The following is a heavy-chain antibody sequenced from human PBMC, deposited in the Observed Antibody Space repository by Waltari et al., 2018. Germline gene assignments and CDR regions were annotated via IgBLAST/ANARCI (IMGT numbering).Heavy chain of an antibody. D-gene: IGHD6-19*01. Sequence: QLQLQESGPGLVKPSETLSLTCTVSGGSISSSSYYWGWIRQPPGKGLEWIGIIYYSGSTYYNPSLKSRVTISVDTSKNQFSLKVSSVTAADTAVYYCARHVVAVAGSDYWGQGTLVTVSS. CDR3: ARHVVAVAGSDY. V-gene: IGHV4-39*01. CDR1: GGSISSSSYY. J-gene: IGHJ4*02. CDR2: IYYSGST.